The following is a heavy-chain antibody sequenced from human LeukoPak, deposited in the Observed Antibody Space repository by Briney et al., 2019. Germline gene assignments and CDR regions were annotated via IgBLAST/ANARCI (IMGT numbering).Heavy chain of an antibody. CDR2: LIENGATT. CDR1: GFTFSSLA. D-gene: IGHD1-26*01. CDR3: VKDYQVGNSPAFGDY. Sequence: GGSLRLSCAASGFTFSSLAMSWVRRAPGKGLEWVSGLIENGATTYYADSVKGRFTISRDNSRNTMYLQMNSLRVEDTAVYYCVKDYQVGNSPAFGDYWGQGTLVTISS. J-gene: IGHJ4*02. V-gene: IGHV3-23*01.